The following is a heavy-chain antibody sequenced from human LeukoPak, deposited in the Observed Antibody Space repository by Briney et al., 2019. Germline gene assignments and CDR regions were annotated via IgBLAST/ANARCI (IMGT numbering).Heavy chain of an antibody. V-gene: IGHV3-23*01. CDR3: ARDKVEEADTAMVGLYGMDV. CDR1: GFTFSSYA. Sequence: GGSLRLSCAASGFTFSSYAMSWVRQAPGKGLEWVSSISSSGSSTYCADSVKGRFTISRDNSKNTLYLQMNSLRAEDTAVYYCARDKVEEADTAMVGLYGMDVWGQGTTVTVSS. J-gene: IGHJ6*02. D-gene: IGHD5-18*01. CDR2: ISSSGSST.